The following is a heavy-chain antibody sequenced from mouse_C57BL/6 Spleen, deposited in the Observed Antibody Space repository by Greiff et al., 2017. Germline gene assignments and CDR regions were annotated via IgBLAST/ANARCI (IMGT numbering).Heavy chain of an antibody. Sequence: VQLQQSGPELVKPGASVKISCKASGYTFTDYYMNWVKQSHGKSLEWIGDINPNNGGTSYNQKFKGKATLTVDKSSRTAYIELRSLTSEDSAVYYCARDSNYVWGTGTTVTVSS. V-gene: IGHV1-26*01. D-gene: IGHD2-5*01. CDR1: GYTFTDYY. CDR3: ARDSNYV. J-gene: IGHJ1*03. CDR2: INPNNGGT.